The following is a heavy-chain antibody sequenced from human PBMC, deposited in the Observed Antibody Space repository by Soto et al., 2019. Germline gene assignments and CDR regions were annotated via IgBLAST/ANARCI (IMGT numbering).Heavy chain of an antibody. D-gene: IGHD6-19*01. V-gene: IGHV4-59*01. CDR2: IYYSGGT. CDR3: ARSGIAVAGTYYYYGMDV. J-gene: IGHJ6*02. CDR1: GGSISSYY. Sequence: SETLSLTCTVSGGSISSYYWSWIRQPPGKGLEWIGYIYYSGGTNYNPSLKSRVTISVDTSKNQFSLKLSSVTAADTAVYYCARSGIAVAGTYYYYGMDVWGQGTTVTVSS.